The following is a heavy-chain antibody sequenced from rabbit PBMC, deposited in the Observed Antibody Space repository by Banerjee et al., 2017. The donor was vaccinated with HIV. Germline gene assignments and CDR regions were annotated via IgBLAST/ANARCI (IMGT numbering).Heavy chain of an antibody. D-gene: IGHD1-1*01. Sequence: QSLEESGGDLVKPGASLTLTCTASGFSFSSSYYMCWVRQAPGKGLEWIACIATSSGSTWYASWAKGRFTIFKTSSTTVTLQMTSLTVADTATYFCARDLSYDISSGCNLWGQGTLVTVS. CDR3: ARDLSYDISSGCNL. V-gene: IGHV1S40*01. CDR2: IATSSGST. J-gene: IGHJ4*01. CDR1: GFSFSSSYY.